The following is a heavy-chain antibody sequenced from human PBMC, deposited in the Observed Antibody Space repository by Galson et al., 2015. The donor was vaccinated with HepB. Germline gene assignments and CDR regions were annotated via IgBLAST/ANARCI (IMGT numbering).Heavy chain of an antibody. CDR2: IGTAGDT. CDR3: ARMYYDFWSGSMDV. D-gene: IGHD3-3*01. V-gene: IGHV3-13*01. CDR1: GFTFSSYD. J-gene: IGHJ6*03. Sequence: LRLSCAASGFTFSSYDMHWVRQATGKGLEWVSAIGTAGDTYYPGSVKGRFTISRENAKNSLYLQMNSLRAGDTAVYYCARMYYDFWSGSMDVWGKGTTVTVSS.